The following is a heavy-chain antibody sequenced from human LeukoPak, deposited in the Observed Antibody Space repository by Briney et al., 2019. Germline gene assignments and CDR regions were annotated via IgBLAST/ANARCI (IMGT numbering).Heavy chain of an antibody. CDR3: ASLGSGSSPIIDFDY. V-gene: IGHV1-46*01. CDR1: GYTFTTYY. CDR2: IDPSDGGT. Sequence: ASVTVSCTASGYTFTTYYMHWVRQAPGQGLEWMGIIDPSDGGTTYAQKFQGGVTMTRDTSTSTVYMELSSLTSEDTAVYYCASLGSGSSPIIDFDYWGQGTLVTVSS. J-gene: IGHJ4*02. D-gene: IGHD3-10*01.